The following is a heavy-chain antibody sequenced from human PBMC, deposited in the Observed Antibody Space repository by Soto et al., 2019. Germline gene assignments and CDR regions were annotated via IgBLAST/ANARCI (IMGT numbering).Heavy chain of an antibody. D-gene: IGHD6-6*01. V-gene: IGHV4-30-4*01. J-gene: IGHJ6*02. CDR3: ARDIAARPPYDYYYGMDV. CDR2: IYYSGST. CDR1: GGSISSGDYY. Sequence: SETLSLTCTVSGGSISSGDYYWSWIRQPPGKGLEWIGYIYYSGSTYYNPSLKSRVSISVDTSKNQFSLKLSSVTAADTAVYYCARDIAARPPYDYYYGMDVWGQGTTVTVSS.